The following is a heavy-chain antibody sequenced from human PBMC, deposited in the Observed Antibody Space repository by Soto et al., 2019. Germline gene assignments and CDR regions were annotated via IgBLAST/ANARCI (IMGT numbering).Heavy chain of an antibody. V-gene: IGHV1-69*06. Sequence: SVKVSCKASGGTFSSYAINWVRQAPGQGLEWMGGIIPIFGTANYAQKFQGRVTITADKSTSTAYMELSSLRYEDTAVDYCARAGSVSFDPWGQGTLVTVSS. J-gene: IGHJ5*02. CDR2: IIPIFGTA. CDR3: ARAGSVSFDP. CDR1: GGTFSSYA.